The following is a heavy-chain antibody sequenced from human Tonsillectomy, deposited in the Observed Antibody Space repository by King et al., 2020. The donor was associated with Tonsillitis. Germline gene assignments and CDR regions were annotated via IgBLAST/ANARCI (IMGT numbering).Heavy chain of an antibody. Sequence: HVQLQQWGTGLLKPSETLSLSCAVSGGYFSGYSLNWFRQSPGKGLEWVGEINHSGISNYNPSLKSRVTISVDTSTNQLSLRLSSVTAADSAVYYCATAYSGDYALAFWGQGTLVTVSS. D-gene: IGHD4-17*01. CDR1: GGYFSGYS. V-gene: IGHV4-34*01. CDR2: INHSGIS. J-gene: IGHJ1*01. CDR3: ATAYSGDYALAF.